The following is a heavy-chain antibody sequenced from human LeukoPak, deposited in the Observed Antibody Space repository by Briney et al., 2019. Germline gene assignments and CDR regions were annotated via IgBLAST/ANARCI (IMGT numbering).Heavy chain of an antibody. CDR3: AKDGREYSFDY. Sequence: SETLSLTCSVSGGSIRAYSWGWIRQPPGKPLEWIGYLYYSGHTGYNPSLGSRVTISSDTSRNQFSLRLSSVTAADTAVYYCAKDGREYSFDYWGQGTLVTVFS. CDR2: LYYSGHT. J-gene: IGHJ4*02. V-gene: IGHV4-59*01. D-gene: IGHD4-17*01. CDR1: GGSIRAYS.